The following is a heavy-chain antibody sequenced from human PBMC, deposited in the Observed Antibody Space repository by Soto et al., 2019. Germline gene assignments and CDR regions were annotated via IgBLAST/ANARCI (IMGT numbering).Heavy chain of an antibody. CDR3: ARDSATVTTKMRGLDY. D-gene: IGHD4-17*01. V-gene: IGHV4-31*03. CDR2: IYYSGST. CDR1: GGSISSGGYY. Sequence: QVQLQESGPGLVKPSQTLSLTCTVSGGSISSGGYYWSWIRQHPGKGLEWIGYIYYSGSTYYNPSLKSRVTISVDTSKNQFSLKLSSVTAADTAVYYCARDSATVTTKMRGLDYWGQGTLVTVSS. J-gene: IGHJ4*02.